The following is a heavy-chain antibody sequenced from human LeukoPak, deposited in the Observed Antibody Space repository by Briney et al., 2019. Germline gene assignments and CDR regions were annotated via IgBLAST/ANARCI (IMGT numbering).Heavy chain of an antibody. Sequence: PSETLSLTCTVSGYSISSGYYWGWIRQPPGKELEWIGSIYHSGSTYYNPSLKSRVTISVDTSKNQFSLKLSSVTAADTAVYYCANADRYCSSGSCPVPDAFDFWGQGTMVTVSS. V-gene: IGHV4-38-2*02. D-gene: IGHD2-15*01. J-gene: IGHJ3*01. CDR3: ANADRYCSSGSCPVPDAFDF. CDR2: IYHSGST. CDR1: GYSISSGYY.